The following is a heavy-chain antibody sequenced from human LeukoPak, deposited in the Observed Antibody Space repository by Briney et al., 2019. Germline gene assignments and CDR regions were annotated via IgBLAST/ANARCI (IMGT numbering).Heavy chain of an antibody. J-gene: IGHJ4*02. V-gene: IGHV3-15*01. Sequence: PGGSLRLSCAASGFAFRNVWMNWVRQAPGKGLEWDGRVKSKDVGATTDYAAPVKGRFTISRDDSKNLLYLQMDSLKTEDTAVYYCDTDLAQGYFGSWGQGTLVSVSS. CDR1: GFAFRNVW. CDR2: VKSKDVGATT. CDR3: DTDLAQGYFGS.